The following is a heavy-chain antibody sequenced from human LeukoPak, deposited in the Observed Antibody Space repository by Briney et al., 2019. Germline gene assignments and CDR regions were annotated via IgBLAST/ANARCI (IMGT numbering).Heavy chain of an antibody. CDR2: IYHSGST. V-gene: IGHV4-38-2*01. CDR3: ARSLYSGGWYGGMSNY. CDR1: GYSISSGYY. D-gene: IGHD6-19*01. J-gene: IGHJ4*02. Sequence: SETLSLTCAVSGYSISSGYYWGWIRQPPGKGLEWIGRIYHSGSTYYNPSLKSRVTISVDTSKNQFSLKLSSVTAADTAVYYCARSLYSGGWYGGMSNYWGQGTLVTVSS.